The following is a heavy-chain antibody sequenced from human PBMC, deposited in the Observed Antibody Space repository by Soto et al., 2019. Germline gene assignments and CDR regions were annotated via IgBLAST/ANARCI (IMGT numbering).Heavy chain of an antibody. J-gene: IGHJ4*02. D-gene: IGHD1-26*01. CDR3: AREGGYYHYFDY. CDR2: IYSDDTT. CDR1: GFTVSKNY. Sequence: PGGSLRLSCAVSGFTVSKNYMNWVRQAPGKGLEWVSVIYSDDTTFYADSVKGRFTISRHNSKNTLYLQLNSLRAEDTAVYYCAREGGYYHYFDYWGRGTLVTVSS. V-gene: IGHV3-53*04.